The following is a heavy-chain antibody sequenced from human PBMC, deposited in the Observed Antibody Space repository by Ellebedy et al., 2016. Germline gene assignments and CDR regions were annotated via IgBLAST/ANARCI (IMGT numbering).Heavy chain of an antibody. CDR3: ARGGDYYCSGGSCYYGLYWYFDL. D-gene: IGHD2-15*01. Sequence: ASVKVSCKASGGTFSSYAISWVRQAPGQGLEWMGRIIPILGIANYAQKFQGRVTITADKSTSTAYMELSSLRSEDTAVYYCARGGDYYCSGGSCYYGLYWYFDLWGRGTLVTVSS. V-gene: IGHV1-69*04. J-gene: IGHJ2*01. CDR2: IIPILGIA. CDR1: GGTFSSYA.